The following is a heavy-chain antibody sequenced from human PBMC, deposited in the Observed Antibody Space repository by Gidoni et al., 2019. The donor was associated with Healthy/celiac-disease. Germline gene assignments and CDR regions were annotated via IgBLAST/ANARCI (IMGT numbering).Heavy chain of an antibody. D-gene: IGHD6-19*01. J-gene: IGHJ4*02. CDR3: AGETVAGRWDHY. CDR1: GFTVSSNY. CDR2: IYSGGST. V-gene: IGHV3-66*01. Sequence: EVQLVESGGGLVQPGGSLRLSCAAPGFTVSSNYMGWVRQDPGKGREWVSVIYSGGSTYYADSVKGRFTISRDNSKNTLYLQMNSLRAEGTAVYYCAGETVAGRWDHYWGQGTLVTVSS.